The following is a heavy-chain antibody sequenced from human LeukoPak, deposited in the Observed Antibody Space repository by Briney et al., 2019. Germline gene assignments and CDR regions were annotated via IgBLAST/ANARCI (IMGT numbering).Heavy chain of an antibody. D-gene: IGHD1-26*01. CDR2: IYYSGNT. CDR3: AREPNYSGSYLPDY. J-gene: IGHJ4*02. CDR1: GGSITRSYY. V-gene: IGHV4-39*07. Sequence: PSETLSLTCIVSGGSITRSYYWGWIRQPPGKGLEWIGSIYYSGNTYYNPSLKSRVTMSVDTSKNQFSLKLTSVTAADTAVYYCAREPNYSGSYLPDYWGQGTLVTVSS.